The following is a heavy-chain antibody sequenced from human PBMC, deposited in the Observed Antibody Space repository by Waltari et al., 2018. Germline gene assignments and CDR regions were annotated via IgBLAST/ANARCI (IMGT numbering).Heavy chain of an antibody. CDR2: ISGSGGST. J-gene: IGHJ5*02. CDR1: GFPFSSYA. Sequence: EVQLLESGGGLVQPGGSLRLSCAASGFPFSSYAMSWVRRAPGKGLEWVSAISGSGGSTYYADSVKGRFTISRDNSKNTLYLQMNSLRAEDTAVYYCAKDSETSSSWYLVDWFDPWGQGTLVTVSS. V-gene: IGHV3-23*01. CDR3: AKDSETSSSWYLVDWFDP. D-gene: IGHD6-13*01.